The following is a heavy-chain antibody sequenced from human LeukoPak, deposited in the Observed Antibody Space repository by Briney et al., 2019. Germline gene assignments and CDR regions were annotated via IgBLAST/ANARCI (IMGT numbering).Heavy chain of an antibody. V-gene: IGHV3-21*01. CDR1: GFTFSTYS. CDR3: AKAHTVTTLYWFDP. J-gene: IGHJ5*02. Sequence: GGSLRLSCEASGFTFSTYSMNWVRQTPVKGLEWVSYISTSSSYIYYTDSVKGRFTISRDNSKNTLYLQMNSLRGADTAVYYCAKAHTVTTLYWFDPWGQGTLVTVSS. CDR2: ISTSSSYI. D-gene: IGHD4-17*01.